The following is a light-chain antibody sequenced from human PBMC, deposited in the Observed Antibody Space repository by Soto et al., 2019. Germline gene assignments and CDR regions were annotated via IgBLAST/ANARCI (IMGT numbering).Light chain of an antibody. Sequence: EIVLTQTPGTLSLSPGDRATLSCRASRSVSSNNLAWYQQKPGQAPRLLIYDASSRATGIPDRFSGSGSGTDFTLTISRLEPEDFAVYSCQQYGSSPRTFGPGTKVDIK. CDR2: DAS. CDR3: QQYGSSPRT. CDR1: RSVSSNN. V-gene: IGKV3-20*01. J-gene: IGKJ3*01.